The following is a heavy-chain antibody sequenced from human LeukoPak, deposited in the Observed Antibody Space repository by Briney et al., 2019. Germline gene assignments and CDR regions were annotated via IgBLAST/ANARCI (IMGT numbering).Heavy chain of an antibody. CDR3: ARAKYYYDSSGYYPDY. V-gene: IGHV3-21*01. CDR1: GFTFSSYS. CDR2: ISSSSSYI. Sequence: GGSLRLSCAASGFTFSSYSMNWVRQAPGKGLEWVSSISSSSSYIYYADSVKGRFTISRDNAKNSLYLQMNSLRAEDTAVYYCARAKYYYDSSGYYPDYWGQGTLVTVSS. D-gene: IGHD3-22*01. J-gene: IGHJ4*02.